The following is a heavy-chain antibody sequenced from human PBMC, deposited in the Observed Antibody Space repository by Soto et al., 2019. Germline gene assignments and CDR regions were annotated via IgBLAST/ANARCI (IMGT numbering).Heavy chain of an antibody. CDR1: GFTFSNAW. CDR2: IKSKTDGGTT. Sequence: GGSLRLSCAASGFTFSNAWMSWVRQAPGKGLEWVGRIKSKTDGGTTDYAAPVKGRFTISRDDSKNTLYLQMNSLKTEDTAVYYCTSTPMVRGVIVAHYYMDVWGKGTTVTVSS. J-gene: IGHJ6*03. CDR3: TSTPMVRGVIVAHYYMDV. D-gene: IGHD3-10*01. V-gene: IGHV3-15*01.